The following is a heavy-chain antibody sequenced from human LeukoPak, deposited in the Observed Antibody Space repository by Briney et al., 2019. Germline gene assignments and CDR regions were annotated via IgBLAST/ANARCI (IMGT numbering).Heavy chain of an antibody. CDR3: TCEYYDSSGLVS. J-gene: IGHJ5*02. V-gene: IGHV3-15*01. D-gene: IGHD3-22*01. CDR1: GFIFSNAW. Sequence: GGSLRLSCSASGFIFSNAWMSWVRQAPGKGLEWVGRIKSKTDGGTTEYAAPVKGRFTISRDDSKNTLYLQMNSLKTEDTAVYYCTCEYYDSSGLVSWGQGTLVTVSS. CDR2: IKSKTDGGTT.